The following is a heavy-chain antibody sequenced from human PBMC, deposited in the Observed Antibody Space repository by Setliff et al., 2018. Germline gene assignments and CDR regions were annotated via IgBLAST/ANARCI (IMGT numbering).Heavy chain of an antibody. CDR3: ARVSGFLYIDV. CDR2: IHYRGTT. Sequence: PSETLSLTCTVSGASISSGTYYWAWIRQPPGKGLEWIGRIHYRGTTYSNASLASRLTISVDTAKNQFSLKLTSVTAADTAVYYCARVSGFLYIDVWGKGTTVTVSS. CDR1: GASISSGTYY. D-gene: IGHD3-3*01. V-gene: IGHV4-39*01. J-gene: IGHJ6*03.